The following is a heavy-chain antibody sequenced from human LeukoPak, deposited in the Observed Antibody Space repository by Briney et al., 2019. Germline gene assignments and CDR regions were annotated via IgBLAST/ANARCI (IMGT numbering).Heavy chain of an antibody. CDR1: GGSFSGYY. J-gene: IGHJ5*02. CDR3: ARDPYSGSYWFDP. CDR2: INHSGST. Sequence: PSETLSLTCAVYGGSFSGYYWSWIRQPPGKGLEWIGEINHSGSTNYNPSLKSRVTISVDTSKNQFSLKLSSVTAAEPAVYYCARDPYSGSYWFDPWGQGTLVTVSS. D-gene: IGHD1-26*01. V-gene: IGHV4-34*01.